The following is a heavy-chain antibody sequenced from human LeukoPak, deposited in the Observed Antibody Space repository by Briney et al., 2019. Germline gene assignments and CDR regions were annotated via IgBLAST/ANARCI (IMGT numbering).Heavy chain of an antibody. Sequence: GGSVRLSCVASGFTFSNLDMGWVRQAPGKGLEWVSVISATGGTTNYADSVKGRFTISRDNSRNTLYMQLNSLRVDDTAVYFCGKDARRYSGWYFFDHWGQGTLVTVST. CDR3: GKDARRYSGWYFFDH. CDR2: ISATGGTT. J-gene: IGHJ4*02. D-gene: IGHD6-19*01. V-gene: IGHV3-23*01. CDR1: GFTFSNLD.